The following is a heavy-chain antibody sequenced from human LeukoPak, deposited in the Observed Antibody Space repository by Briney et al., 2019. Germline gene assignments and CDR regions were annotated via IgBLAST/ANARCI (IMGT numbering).Heavy chain of an antibody. CDR3: AKSYSYGDYVEYYFDY. J-gene: IGHJ4*02. Sequence: GGSLRLSCAASGFTFSSSAMSWVRQAPGKGLEWVSAISGSGGSTYYADSVKGRFTISRDNSKNTLYLQMNSLRAEDTAIYYCAKSYSYGDYVEYYFDYWGQGTLVTVSS. CDR1: GFTFSSSA. V-gene: IGHV3-23*01. D-gene: IGHD4-17*01. CDR2: ISGSGGST.